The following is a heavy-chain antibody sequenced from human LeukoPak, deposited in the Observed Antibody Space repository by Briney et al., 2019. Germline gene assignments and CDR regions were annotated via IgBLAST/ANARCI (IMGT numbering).Heavy chain of an antibody. CDR3: ARGSGFGELSLTYYYYGMDV. CDR2: IYYSGST. D-gene: IGHD3-10*01. J-gene: IGHJ6*02. V-gene: IGHV4-31*03. CDR1: GGSISSGGYY. Sequence: SQTLSLTCTVSGGSISSGGYYWSWIRQHPGKGLEWIGYIYYSGSTYYNPSLKSRVTISVDTSKNQFSLKLSSVTAADTAVYYCARGSGFGELSLTYYYYGMDVWGQGTTVTVSS.